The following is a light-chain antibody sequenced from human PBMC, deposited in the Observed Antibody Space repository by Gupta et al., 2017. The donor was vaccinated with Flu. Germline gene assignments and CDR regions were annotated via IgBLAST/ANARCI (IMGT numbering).Light chain of an antibody. CDR1: QSVSSSY. J-gene: IGKJ2*03. CDR2: GAS. CDR3: QKYGSSPPEHS. Sequence: EIVLMQSPGTLSLSPGERATLSCRASQSVSSSYLAWYQQKPGQAPRLLIYGASSRATGIPDRFSGSGAGTDFTLSSRRLEPEDFAVYYCQKYGSSPPEHSFGEGTKLEIK. V-gene: IGKV3-20*01.